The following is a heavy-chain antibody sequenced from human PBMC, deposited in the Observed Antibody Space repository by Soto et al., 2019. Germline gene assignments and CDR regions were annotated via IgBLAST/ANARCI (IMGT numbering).Heavy chain of an antibody. CDR3: ARDWGRDGCFDY. V-gene: IGHV4-31*03. Sequence: QVQLQESGPGLVKPSQTLSLTCTVSGGSISSGGYYWSWIRQHPGKGLEWIWDIYYSGSTYYNPSIQSRVTLSVDTSKNQFSLKLSSVTAADTAVYYCARDWGRDGCFDYWGQGTLVTVSS. CDR2: IYYSGST. J-gene: IGHJ4*02. CDR1: GGSISSGGYY. D-gene: IGHD3-16*01.